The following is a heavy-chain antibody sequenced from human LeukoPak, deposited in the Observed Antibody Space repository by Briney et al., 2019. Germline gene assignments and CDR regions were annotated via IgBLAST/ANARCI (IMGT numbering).Heavy chain of an antibody. CDR1: GGSFSGYY. Sequence: SETLSLTCAVYGGSFSGYYWSWIRQPPGKGLEWIGEINHSGSTYYNPSLKSRVTISVDRSKNQFSLKLSSVTAADTAVYYCARGYCSSTSCYLDYWGQGTLVTVSS. CDR3: ARGYCSSTSCYLDY. CDR2: INHSGST. J-gene: IGHJ4*02. V-gene: IGHV4-34*01. D-gene: IGHD2-2*01.